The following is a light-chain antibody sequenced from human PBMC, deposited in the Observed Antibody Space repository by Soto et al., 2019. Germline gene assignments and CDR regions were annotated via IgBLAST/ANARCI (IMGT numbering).Light chain of an antibody. CDR1: QSISFW. CDR2: KGS. Sequence: DLQMTQSPSTLSASAGDRVTITCRASQSISFWLAWYQQKPGKAPKLLIYKGSNLESGVPPRVSGSGSGTEFTLTISSLQPDEFATYYCQQYNSYPITFGQGTRLEIK. V-gene: IGKV1-5*03. J-gene: IGKJ5*01. CDR3: QQYNSYPIT.